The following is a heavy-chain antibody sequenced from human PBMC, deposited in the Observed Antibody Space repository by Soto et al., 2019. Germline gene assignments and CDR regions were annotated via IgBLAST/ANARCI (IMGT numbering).Heavy chain of an antibody. J-gene: IGHJ4*02. CDR2: ITPFSGDV. D-gene: IGHD1-26*01. CDR1: GNTFTYRY. Sequence: QMQLVQSGAEVKKPGSTVTVSCKALGNTFTYRYLHWVRQAPGQAIERMGWITPFSGDVHYAQKFQERVTITGDRSINTAYMRMSSLRSEDTAMYYCASGGAGSGPFTWELPDNWGQGTLVTVSS. CDR3: ASGGAGSGPFTWELPDN. V-gene: IGHV1-45*02.